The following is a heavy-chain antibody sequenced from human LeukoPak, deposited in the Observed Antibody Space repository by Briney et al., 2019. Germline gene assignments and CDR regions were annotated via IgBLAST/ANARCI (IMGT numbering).Heavy chain of an antibody. D-gene: IGHD5-18*01. V-gene: IGHV4-39*07. CDR3: ARDRTGRNTAQDDY. J-gene: IGHJ4*02. CDR1: GGSISSSSYY. Sequence: SETLSLTCTVSGGSISSSSYYWGWIRQPPGKGLEWIGSIYYSGSTYYNPSLKSRVTISVDTSKNQFSLKLSSVAAADTAVYYCARDRTGRNTAQDDYWGQGTLVTVSS. CDR2: IYYSGST.